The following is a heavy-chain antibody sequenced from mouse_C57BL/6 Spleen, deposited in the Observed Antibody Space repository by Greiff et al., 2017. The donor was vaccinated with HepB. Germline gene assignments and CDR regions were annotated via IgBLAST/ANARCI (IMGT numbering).Heavy chain of an antibody. V-gene: IGHV1-54*01. D-gene: IGHD2-3*01. J-gene: IGHJ4*01. CDR3: ARWLLRYAMDY. CDR1: GYAFTNYL. CDR2: INPGSGGT. Sequence: QVQLKQSGAELVRPGTSVKVSCKASGYAFTNYLIEWVKQRPGQGLEWIGVINPGSGGTNYNEKFKGKATLTADKSSSTAYMQLSSLTSEDSAVYFCARWLLRYAMDYWGQGTSVTVSS.